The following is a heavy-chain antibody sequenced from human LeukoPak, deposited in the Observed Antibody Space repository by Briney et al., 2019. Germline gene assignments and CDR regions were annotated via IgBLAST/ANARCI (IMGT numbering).Heavy chain of an antibody. J-gene: IGHJ6*02. V-gene: IGHV3-64D*06. CDR1: GFTFSSYA. CDR3: AKGMEDYDILTGVLDV. CDR2: ISSNGGST. D-gene: IGHD3-9*01. Sequence: PGRSLRLSCAASGFTFSSYAMHWVRQAPGKGLEYVSAISSNGGSTYYADSVKGRFTISRDNSKNTLYLQMSSLRAEDTAVYYCAKGMEDYDILTGVLDVWGQGTTVTVSS.